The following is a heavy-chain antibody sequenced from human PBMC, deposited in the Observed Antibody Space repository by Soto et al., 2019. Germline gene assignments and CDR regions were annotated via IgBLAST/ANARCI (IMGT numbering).Heavy chain of an antibody. CDR1: GYSFTSYW. Sequence: GESLKISCKGSGYSFTSYWIGWVRQMPGKGLEWMGIIYPGDSDTRYSPSFQGQVTIPADKSISTAYLQWSSLKASDTAMYYCARRLADCSSTSCYTPDYYYYGMDVWGQGTAVTVSS. J-gene: IGHJ6*02. CDR2: IYPGDSDT. CDR3: ARRLADCSSTSCYTPDYYYYGMDV. D-gene: IGHD2-2*02. V-gene: IGHV5-51*01.